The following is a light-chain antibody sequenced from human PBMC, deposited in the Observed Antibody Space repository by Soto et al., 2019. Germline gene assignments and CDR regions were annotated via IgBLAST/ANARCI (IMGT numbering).Light chain of an antibody. CDR3: HQSFSSPRT. J-gene: IGKJ1*01. CDR1: EGIKSY. V-gene: IGKV1-39*01. Sequence: DIKMTQSPSSLSASVGDRVTFTCRASEGIKSYLNWYQLKPGTAPKLLNDAASTMQSGVPPRIIGSGCGKDFTLPIAALQPDDFATYYCHQSFSSPRTFGQGTKVDI. CDR2: AAS.